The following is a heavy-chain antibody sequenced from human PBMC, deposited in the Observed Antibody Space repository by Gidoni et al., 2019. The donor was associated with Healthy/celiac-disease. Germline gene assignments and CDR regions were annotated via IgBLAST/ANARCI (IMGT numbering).Heavy chain of an antibody. D-gene: IGHD3-3*01. CDR3: ARAEGGYYTSVDY. V-gene: IGHV4-59*01. Sequence: QVQLQESCPGLVKPSETLSLTCPVPRASISSSDWSWIRPPPGKGLEWIGYIDYSGSPHYNPSRKSRVTISVDTSKNQFSLKLSSVTAADTAVYYCARAEGGYYTSVDYWGQGTLVTVSS. CDR2: IDYSGSP. J-gene: IGHJ4*02. CDR1: RASISSSD.